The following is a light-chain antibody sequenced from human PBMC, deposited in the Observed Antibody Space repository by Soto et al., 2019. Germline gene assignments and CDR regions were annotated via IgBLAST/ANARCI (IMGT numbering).Light chain of an antibody. CDR3: QQYNSYPFT. CDR2: KAS. V-gene: IGKV1-5*03. Sequence: DIQMTQSPSTLSASVGDRVTITCRASQSISSWLAWYQQKPGKAPKLLIYKASSLESGVPSRFSGSGSGTEFNLTISSLQTDDFATYYCQQYNSYPFTFGPGTKVDIK. CDR1: QSISSW. J-gene: IGKJ3*01.